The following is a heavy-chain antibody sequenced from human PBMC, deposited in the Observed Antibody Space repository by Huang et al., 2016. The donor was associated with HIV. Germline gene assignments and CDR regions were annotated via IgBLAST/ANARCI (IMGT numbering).Heavy chain of an antibody. V-gene: IGHV1-69*01. CDR1: GGSFRNFA. J-gene: IGHJ4*02. Sequence: QVQLVQSGAEVKKPGSSVKVSCKASGGSFRNFAIGWVRQAPGQGLEWVGGIIPTLGTANDAQKFQGRVTIIADESTSTAYMELSSLRSEDTAVYYCATVDYYDTSGPQRGYFDNWGQGTLVTVSS. D-gene: IGHD3-22*01. CDR2: IIPTLGTA. CDR3: ATVDYYDTSGPQRGYFDN.